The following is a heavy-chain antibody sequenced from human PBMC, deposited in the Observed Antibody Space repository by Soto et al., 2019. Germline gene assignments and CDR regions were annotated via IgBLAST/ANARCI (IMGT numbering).Heavy chain of an antibody. D-gene: IGHD6-19*01. Sequence: QVQLVQSGAEVKKPGASVKVSCQASGSTFTNYAMHWVRQAPGQRLEWMGWINAGNGNTKYSQKFQDRVTITRDTSASTAYMELSSLTSEGTAVYYCARESHGCDSWGQGTLVTVSS. J-gene: IGHJ4*02. CDR1: GSTFTNYA. V-gene: IGHV1-3*01. CDR3: ARESHGCDS. CDR2: INAGNGNT.